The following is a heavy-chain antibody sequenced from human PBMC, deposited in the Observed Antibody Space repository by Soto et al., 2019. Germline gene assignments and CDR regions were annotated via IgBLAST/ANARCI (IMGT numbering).Heavy chain of an antibody. V-gene: IGHV4-34*01. CDR2: INHSGST. CDR3: ARRAARPLSADVDY. Sequence: QVQLQQWGAGLLKPSETLSLTCAVYGGSFSGYYWSWIRQPPGKGLEWIGEINHSGSTNYNPSLTSRVTISVGTSKNQFSLKLSSVTAADTAVYYCARRAARPLSADVDYWGQGTLVTVSS. J-gene: IGHJ4*02. D-gene: IGHD6-6*01. CDR1: GGSFSGYY.